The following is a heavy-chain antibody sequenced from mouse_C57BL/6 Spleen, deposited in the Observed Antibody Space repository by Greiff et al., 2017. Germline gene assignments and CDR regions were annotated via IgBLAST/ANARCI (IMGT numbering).Heavy chain of an antibody. CDR2: IRNKSNNYAT. V-gene: IGHV10-1*01. CDR3: GRGREQEEFAY. J-gene: IGHJ3*01. CDR1: GFSFNTYA. Sequence: EVQLVESGGGLVQPKGSLKLSCAASGFSFNTYAMNWVRQAPGKGLEWVARIRNKSNNYATYYADSVKDRMTISRDDSESMLYLQMNNLKTEDAAMYYCGRGREQEEFAYWGQGTLVTVSA.